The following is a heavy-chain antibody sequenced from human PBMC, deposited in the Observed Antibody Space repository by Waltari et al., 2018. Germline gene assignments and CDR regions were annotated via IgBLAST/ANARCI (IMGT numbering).Heavy chain of an antibody. CDR1: GFTFGSCW. CDR3: ARFLLDY. CDR2: IKQDGSEK. V-gene: IGHV3-7*01. Sequence: EVQLVESGGGLVQPGGSLRLSCAASGFTFGSCWMSWVRQAPGKGLEWVANIKQDGSEKYYVDSVKGRFTISRDNAKNSLYLQMNSLRAEDTAVYYCARFLLDYWGQGTLVTVSS. J-gene: IGHJ4*02.